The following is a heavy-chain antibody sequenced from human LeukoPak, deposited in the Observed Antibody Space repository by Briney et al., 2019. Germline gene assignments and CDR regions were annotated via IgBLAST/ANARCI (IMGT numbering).Heavy chain of an antibody. Sequence: SETLSLTCTVSGGSFNNYYWSWVRQPPEKGLEWIGYIYYSGTTNYNPSLKSRVTISVDTSKNQFSLKLSSVTAADTAVYYCARGVLRYFDNYGMDVWGQGTTVTVSS. J-gene: IGHJ6*02. V-gene: IGHV4-59*12. CDR3: ARGVLRYFDNYGMDV. CDR2: IYYSGTT. CDR1: GGSFNNYY. D-gene: IGHD3-9*01.